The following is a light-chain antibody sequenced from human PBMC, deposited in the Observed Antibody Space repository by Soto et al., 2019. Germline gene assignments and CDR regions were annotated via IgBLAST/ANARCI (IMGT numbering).Light chain of an antibody. J-gene: IGLJ2*01. V-gene: IGLV6-57*04. Sequence: NFMLTQPHSVSESPGKTVTISCTRSSGSIASNYVQWYQQRPGSAPTTVIYEDNQRPSGVPDRFSGSIDSSSNSASLTISGLKTEDEADYYCQSYDSSIRVFGGGTKLTDL. CDR2: EDN. CDR1: SGSIASNY. CDR3: QSYDSSIRV.